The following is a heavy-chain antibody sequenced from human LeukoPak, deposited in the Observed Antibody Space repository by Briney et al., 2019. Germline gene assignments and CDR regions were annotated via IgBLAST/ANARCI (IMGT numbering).Heavy chain of an antibody. D-gene: IGHD1-26*01. Sequence: SETLSLTCTVSGGSISSTDYYWGWIRQPPGKGLEWIGSIYYSGSTYYNPSLQSRVTVSVDTSKNQFSLKLSSVTAADTAVYYCARHLGAIRGGFDCWGQGTLVTVSS. J-gene: IGHJ4*02. CDR2: IYYSGST. V-gene: IGHV4-39*01. CDR3: ARHLGAIRGGFDC. CDR1: GGSISSTDYY.